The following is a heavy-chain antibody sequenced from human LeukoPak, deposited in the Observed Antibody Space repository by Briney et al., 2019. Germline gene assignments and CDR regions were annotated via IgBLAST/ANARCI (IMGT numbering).Heavy chain of an antibody. V-gene: IGHV3-48*03. Sequence: GGSLRLSCAASGFTFNNYELNWVRQAPGKGLEWVSNISSSGSNIYYADSVKGRFIISRDNAKNSLYLQMNSLRAEDTAVYYCARETYSYDSSGNPPFDYWGQGTLVTVSS. CDR2: ISSSGSNI. J-gene: IGHJ4*02. CDR1: GFTFNNYE. D-gene: IGHD3-22*01. CDR3: ARETYSYDSSGNPPFDY.